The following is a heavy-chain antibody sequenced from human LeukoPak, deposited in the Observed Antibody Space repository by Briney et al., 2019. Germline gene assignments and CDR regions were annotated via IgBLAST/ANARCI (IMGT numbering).Heavy chain of an antibody. J-gene: IGHJ6*03. CDR3: ARAAGGTRNYYMDV. CDR1: GYTFSSYD. CDR2: MNPSSGNT. V-gene: IGHV1-8*01. Sequence: ASVKVSCKASGYTFSSYDVNWVRQATGQGLEWMGWMNPSSGNTGYAQRFQGRVTIIRNTSISTAYMELSSLRSEDTAVCYCARAAGGTRNYYMDVWAKGTTVTVSS. D-gene: IGHD3-16*01.